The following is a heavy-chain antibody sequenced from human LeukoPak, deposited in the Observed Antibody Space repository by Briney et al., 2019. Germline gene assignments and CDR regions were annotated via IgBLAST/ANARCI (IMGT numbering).Heavy chain of an antibody. CDR3: ARDHPRKEKRFDS. V-gene: IGHV4-31*03. J-gene: IGHJ5*01. CDR2: VYYSGGT. D-gene: IGHD5-24*01. Sequence: SETLSLTCTVSGASISSGGGYFWSWVRQLPGRGLEGIGHVYYSGGTQYNPSLRSRATISVDVSKDQFSLKIDSLTAADTAMYFCARDHPRKEKRFDSWGQGIQVTVSS. CDR1: GASISSGGGYF.